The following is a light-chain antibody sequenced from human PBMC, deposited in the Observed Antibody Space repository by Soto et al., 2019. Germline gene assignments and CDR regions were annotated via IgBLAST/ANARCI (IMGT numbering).Light chain of an antibody. CDR2: DAS. CDR3: QQRSNLPLT. V-gene: IGKV3-11*01. CDR1: QSVNTY. J-gene: IGKJ4*01. Sequence: EIVLTQSPATLSLSPGERATLSCKASQSVNTYIAWYQQKPGQAPRLLIYDASNRATAIPPRFSGSGSGTDFTFTISSLEPEDFAVYYCQQRSNLPLTFGGGTKVEIK.